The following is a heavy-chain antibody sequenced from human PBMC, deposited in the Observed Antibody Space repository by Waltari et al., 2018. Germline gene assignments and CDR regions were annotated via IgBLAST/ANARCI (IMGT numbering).Heavy chain of an antibody. Sequence: EVQLLESGGGLIQPGGSLRLPSQASGLHVLTHAINWVRQAPGKGLGWVSSISVSDATYYADSVKGRFTVSRDYSDNTIHLQMDSLRAEDTAVYFCAKPFYNWDDPLHSWGQGAPVIVSS. CDR2: ISVSDAT. J-gene: IGHJ1*01. V-gene: IGHV3-23*01. D-gene: IGHD1-20*01. CDR1: GLHVLTHA. CDR3: AKPFYNWDDPLHS.